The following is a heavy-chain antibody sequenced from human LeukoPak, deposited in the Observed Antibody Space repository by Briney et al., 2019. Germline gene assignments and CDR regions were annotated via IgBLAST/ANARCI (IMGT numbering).Heavy chain of an antibody. Sequence: SETLSLTCTVSGGSISSYYWSWLRQPPGKGLEWIGYIYYSGSTNYNPSLKSRVTISVDTSKNQFSLKLSSVTAADTAVYYCARDLRSVAGYYYYYMDVWGKGTTVTVSS. CDR3: ARDLRSVAGYYYYYMDV. D-gene: IGHD2-15*01. V-gene: IGHV4-59*01. CDR1: GGSISSYY. CDR2: IYYSGST. J-gene: IGHJ6*03.